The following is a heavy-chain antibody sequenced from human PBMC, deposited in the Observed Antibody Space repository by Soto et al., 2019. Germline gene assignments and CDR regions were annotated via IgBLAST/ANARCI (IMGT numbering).Heavy chain of an antibody. CDR1: GGSISSGGYY. J-gene: IGHJ4*02. V-gene: IGHV4-61*08. CDR3: ARLRQQLLDY. CDR2: IYYSGST. D-gene: IGHD6-13*01. Sequence: SETLSLTCTVSGGSISSGGYYWSWIRQPPGKGLEWIGYIYYSGSTNYNPSLKSRVTISVDTSKNQFSLKLSSVTAADTAVYYCARLRQQLLDYWGQGTLVTVSS.